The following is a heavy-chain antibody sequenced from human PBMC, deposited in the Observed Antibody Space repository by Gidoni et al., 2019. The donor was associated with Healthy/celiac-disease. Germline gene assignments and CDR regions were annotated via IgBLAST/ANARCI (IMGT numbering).Heavy chain of an antibody. J-gene: IGHJ4*02. CDR2: ISWNSGSI. V-gene: IGHV3-9*01. Sequence: EVQLVVSGGGLVQPGRSLRLSCAASGFTFDDYAMHWGRQAPGKGLEWVSGISWNSGSIGYADSVKGRFTISRDNAKNSLYLQMNSLRAEDTALYYCAKDPGYCSGGSCFSHFDYWGQGTLVTVSS. CDR1: GFTFDDYA. CDR3: AKDPGYCSGGSCFSHFDY. D-gene: IGHD2-15*01.